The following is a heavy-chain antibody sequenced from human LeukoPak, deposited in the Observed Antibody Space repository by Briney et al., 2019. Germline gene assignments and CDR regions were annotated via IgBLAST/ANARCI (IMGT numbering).Heavy chain of an antibody. J-gene: IGHJ4*02. CDR3: AREITGYSYGFDY. CDR2: ISSSSSYI. V-gene: IGHV3-21*01. D-gene: IGHD5-18*01. Sequence: GGSLRLSCAASGFTFSSYSMNWVRQAPGKGLEWVSSISSSSSYIYYADSVRGRFTISRDNAKNSLYLQMNSLRAEDTAVYYCAREITGYSYGFDYWGQGTLVTVSS. CDR1: GFTFSSYS.